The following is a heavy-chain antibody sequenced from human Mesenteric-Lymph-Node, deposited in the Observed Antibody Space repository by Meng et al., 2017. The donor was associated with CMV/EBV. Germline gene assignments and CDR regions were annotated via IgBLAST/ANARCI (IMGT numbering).Heavy chain of an antibody. CDR2: ISGGGSTI. V-gene: IGHV3-48*04. Sequence: GESLKISCAASGFTFSSYWMSWVRQAPGRGLEWVSYISGGGSTIYYADSVKGRFTISRDNAKNSLYLQMNSLGGEDTAIYYCARVCSSSNCYKSLNDYWGQGTLVTVSS. J-gene: IGHJ4*02. CDR1: GFTFSSYW. CDR3: ARVCSSSNCYKSLNDY. D-gene: IGHD2-2*02.